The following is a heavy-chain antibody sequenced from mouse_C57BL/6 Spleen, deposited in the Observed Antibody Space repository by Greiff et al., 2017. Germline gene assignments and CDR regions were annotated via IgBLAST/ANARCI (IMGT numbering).Heavy chain of an antibody. V-gene: IGHV14-2*01. D-gene: IGHD3-2*02. J-gene: IGHJ2*01. CDR3: ASTAQASFDY. CDR1: GFNIKDYY. Sequence: EVQLQQSGAELVKPGASVKLSCTASGFNIKDYYMHWVKQRPEQGLEWIGRIDPEDGEPKYAPKFQGKATITADTSSNTAYLQLSSLTSEDTAVYYCASTAQASFDYWGQGTTLTVSS. CDR2: IDPEDGEP.